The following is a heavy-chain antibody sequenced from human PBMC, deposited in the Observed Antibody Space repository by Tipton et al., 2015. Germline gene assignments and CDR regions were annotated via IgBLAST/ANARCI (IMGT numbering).Heavy chain of an antibody. Sequence: TLSLTCTVSDGSMTGYYWNWVRQSPGKGLEWIGYIRNRLYTFYNPSLESRVTISVDTSKNQFSLKLSSVTAADTAVYYCARALFYGGNTDWYFDLWGRGTLVTVSS. V-gene: IGHV4-59*01. D-gene: IGHD4-23*01. J-gene: IGHJ2*01. CDR3: ARALFYGGNTDWYFDL. CDR1: DGSMTGYY. CDR2: IRNRLYT.